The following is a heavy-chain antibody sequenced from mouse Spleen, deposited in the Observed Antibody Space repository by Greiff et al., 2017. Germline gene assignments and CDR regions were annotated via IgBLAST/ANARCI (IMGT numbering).Heavy chain of an antibody. J-gene: IGHJ1*01. Sequence: EVNLVESGGGLVQSGRSLRLSCATSGFTFSDFYMEWVRQAPGKGLEWIAASRNKANDYTTEYSASVKGRFIVSRDTSQSILYLQMNALRAEDTAIYYCARDASLGHWYFDVWGAGTTVTVSS. V-gene: IGHV7-1*01. CDR2: SRNKANDYTT. D-gene: IGHD4-1*01. CDR1: GFTFSDFY. CDR3: ARDASLGHWYFDV.